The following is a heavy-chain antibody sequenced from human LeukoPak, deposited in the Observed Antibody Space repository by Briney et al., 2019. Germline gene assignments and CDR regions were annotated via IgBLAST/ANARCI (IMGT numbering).Heavy chain of an antibody. D-gene: IGHD2-15*01. Sequence: GGSLRLSCAASGFTFSDYWMDWVRQAPGKGLEWVANIEPDGSEIYYVDAVKGRFTISRDNAKNSLYLQMNSLRAEDTAVYYCTRSLDYWGQGTLVTVSS. J-gene: IGHJ4*02. CDR3: TRSLDY. CDR2: IEPDGSEI. V-gene: IGHV3-7*02. CDR1: GFTFSDYW.